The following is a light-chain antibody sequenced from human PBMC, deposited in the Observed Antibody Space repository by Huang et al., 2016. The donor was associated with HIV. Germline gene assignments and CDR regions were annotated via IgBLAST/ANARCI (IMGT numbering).Light chain of an antibody. Sequence: EIVMTQSPATLSVSPGERATLSCRASQGVSNNIAWYQQKLGQTPRILMHGASTRATGIAAKFSGRGSGTDFTLTITSLQPEDSAVYYCQHYNNWPPWTFGPGTQVEI. CDR1: QGVSNN. J-gene: IGKJ1*01. V-gene: IGKV3D-15*01. CDR3: QHYNNWPPWT. CDR2: GAS.